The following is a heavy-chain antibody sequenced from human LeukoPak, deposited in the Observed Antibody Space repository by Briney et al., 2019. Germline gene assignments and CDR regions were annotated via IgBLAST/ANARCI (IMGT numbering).Heavy chain of an antibody. CDR2: IYYSGST. D-gene: IGHD5-24*01. Sequence: SETLSLTCTVSGGSISSYYWSWIRQPPGKGLEWIGYIYYSGSTNYNPSLKSRVTISVDASKNQFSLKLSSVTAADTAAYYCARSQEMATIEFDYWGQGTLVTVSS. V-gene: IGHV4-59*08. CDR3: ARSQEMATIEFDY. CDR1: GGSISSYY. J-gene: IGHJ4*02.